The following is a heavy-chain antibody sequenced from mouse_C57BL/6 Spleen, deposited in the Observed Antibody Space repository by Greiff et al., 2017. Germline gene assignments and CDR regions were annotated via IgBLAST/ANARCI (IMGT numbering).Heavy chain of an antibody. V-gene: IGHV1-80*01. Sequence: QVQLKQSGAELVKPGASVKISCKASGYAFSSYWMNWVKQRHGKGLEWIGQIYPGDGDTNYNGKFKGKATLTADKSSSTAYMQLSSLTSEDSAVYFCVRRLRGVIDYWGQGTSVTGAS. J-gene: IGHJ4*01. CDR2: IYPGDGDT. CDR1: GYAFSSYW. CDR3: VRRLRGVIDY. D-gene: IGHD2-4*01.